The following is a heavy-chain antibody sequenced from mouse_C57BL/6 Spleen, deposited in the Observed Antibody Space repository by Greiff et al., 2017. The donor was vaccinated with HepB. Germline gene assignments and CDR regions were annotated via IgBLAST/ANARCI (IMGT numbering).Heavy chain of an antibody. CDR1: GFNIKDYY. V-gene: IGHV14-2*01. J-gene: IGHJ1*03. CDR3: ARSARGITTVVEDWYFDV. D-gene: IGHD1-1*01. Sequence: VQLKESGAELVKPGASVKLSCTASGFNIKDYYMHWVKQRTEQGLEWIGRIDPEDGETKYAPKFQGKATITADTSSNTAYLQLSSLTSEDTAVYYGARSARGITTVVEDWYFDVWGTGTTVTVSS. CDR2: IDPEDGET.